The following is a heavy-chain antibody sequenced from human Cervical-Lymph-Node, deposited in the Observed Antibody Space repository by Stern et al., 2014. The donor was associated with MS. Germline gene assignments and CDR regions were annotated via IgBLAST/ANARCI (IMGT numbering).Heavy chain of an antibody. D-gene: IGHD5-12*01. J-gene: IGHJ3*02. Sequence: VQLEESGPGLVKPSQTLSLTCSVSGASISSGGYYWSWIRQHPGKGLEWVGDIHHSGTTFYNPSLKSRVIISVDSSKNQFSLNLSSVTAADTAVYYCATIPPHIEAAAFEIWGQGTMVTVSS. CDR3: ATIPPHIEAAAFEI. V-gene: IGHV4-31*03. CDR2: IHHSGTT. CDR1: GASISSGGYY.